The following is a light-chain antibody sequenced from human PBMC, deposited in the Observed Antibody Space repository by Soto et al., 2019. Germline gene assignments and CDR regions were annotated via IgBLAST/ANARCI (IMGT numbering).Light chain of an antibody. Sequence: EIGLTQSPGTLSLSPGGRATLSCRASQSVSRNYVAWYQQKPGQAPRLLIYGASSRASGIPDRFSGSGSGADFTLSITSLEPEDFALYYCQQYGSTPLTFGGGTKVDI. CDR3: QQYGSTPLT. V-gene: IGKV3-20*01. CDR2: GAS. CDR1: QSVSRNY. J-gene: IGKJ4*01.